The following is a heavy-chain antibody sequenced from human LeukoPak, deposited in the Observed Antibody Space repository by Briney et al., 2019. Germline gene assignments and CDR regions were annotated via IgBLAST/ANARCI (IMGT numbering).Heavy chain of an antibody. J-gene: IGHJ5*02. Sequence: QPGRSLRLSCAASGFTFDDYAMHWVRQAPGKGLEWVSGISWNSGSIGYADSVKGRFTISRDNAKNSLYLQMNSLRAEDTAVYYCAREGLDDSSGYYPNWFDPWGQGTLVTVSS. CDR1: GFTFDDYA. CDR3: AREGLDDSSGYYPNWFDP. V-gene: IGHV3-9*01. D-gene: IGHD3-22*01. CDR2: ISWNSGSI.